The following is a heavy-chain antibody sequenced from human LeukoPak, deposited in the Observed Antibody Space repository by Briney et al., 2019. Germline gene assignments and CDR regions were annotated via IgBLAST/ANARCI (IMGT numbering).Heavy chain of an antibody. J-gene: IGHJ4*02. V-gene: IGHV3-74*01. CDR2: IYGDGSST. Sequence: GGSLRLSCAASGITFSTHMMHWVRQAPGKGLVWVSRIYGDGSSTTYADSVRGRFTISRDNAKNTLFLQMNSLRAEDTAVYYCVMGVITPFDNWGQGTLVTVSS. D-gene: IGHD3-22*01. CDR3: VMGVITPFDN. CDR1: GITFSTHM.